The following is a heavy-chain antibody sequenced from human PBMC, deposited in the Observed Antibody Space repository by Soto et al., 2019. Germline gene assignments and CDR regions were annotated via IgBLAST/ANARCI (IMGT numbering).Heavy chain of an antibody. D-gene: IGHD3-9*01. Sequence: TSETLSLTCSVSGVAMTYGGYSWSWIRQSPEKGLEWIGYIYYSGSTYYNPSLKSRVTISVDTSKNQFSLKLSSVTAADTAVYYCARGMYYDIRGWGQGTLVTVSS. CDR1: GVAMTYGGYS. CDR3: ARGMYYDIRG. V-gene: IGHV4-31*03. J-gene: IGHJ4*02. CDR2: IYYSGST.